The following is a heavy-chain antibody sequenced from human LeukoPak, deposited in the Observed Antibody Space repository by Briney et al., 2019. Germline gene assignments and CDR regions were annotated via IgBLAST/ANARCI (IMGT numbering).Heavy chain of an antibody. CDR3: ARRSFVWLLSGWFDP. D-gene: IGHD3-9*01. Sequence: ASVKVSCKASGYTFTSYDINWVRQATGQGLEWMGWLNPNSGNTGYAQKLQGRVTMNSNTSISTAYMELSSLRSEDTDVYYCARRSFVWLLSGWFDPWGQGTLVTVST. CDR2: LNPNSGNT. V-gene: IGHV1-8*01. J-gene: IGHJ5*02. CDR1: GYTFTSYD.